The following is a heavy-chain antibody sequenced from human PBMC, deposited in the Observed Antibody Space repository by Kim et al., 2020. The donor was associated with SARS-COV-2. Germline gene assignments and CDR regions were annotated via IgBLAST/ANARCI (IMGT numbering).Heavy chain of an antibody. V-gene: IGHV1-18*01. D-gene: IGHD6-13*01. CDR2: ISPHNGYT. Sequence: ASVKVSCKASGYIFTTYYISWVRRAPGQGLEWMGWISPHNGYTSYAQKFQGRVTMTTDTSTSTAYMELMSLRSDDTAMYYCARGIAAAALVGDYYYHGMDVWGQGTTVTVSS. J-gene: IGHJ6*02. CDR3: ARGIAAAALVGDYYYHGMDV. CDR1: GYIFTTYY.